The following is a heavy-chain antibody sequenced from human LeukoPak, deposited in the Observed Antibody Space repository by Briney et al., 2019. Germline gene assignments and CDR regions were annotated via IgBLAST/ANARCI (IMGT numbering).Heavy chain of an antibody. CDR2: ISSSSSYI. J-gene: IGHJ6*02. CDR3: ARGHIWCGDYGMDV. Sequence: GGSLRLSCAASGFTFSSYYMNWVRQAPGKGLEWVSSISSSSSYIYYADSVKGRFTISRDNAKNSLYLQMNSLSAEDTAVYYCARGHIWCGDYGMDVWGQGTTVTVSS. V-gene: IGHV3-21*01. CDR1: GFTFSSYY. D-gene: IGHD3-10*01.